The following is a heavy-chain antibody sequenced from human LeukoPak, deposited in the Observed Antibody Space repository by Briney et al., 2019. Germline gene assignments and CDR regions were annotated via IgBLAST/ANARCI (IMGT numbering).Heavy chain of an antibody. D-gene: IGHD5-18*01. J-gene: IGHJ5*02. CDR3: ARGRGYSYGWFDP. V-gene: IGHV1-2*02. CDR1: GYTFTGYY. CDR2: INPNSGGT. Sequence: ASVKVSCKASGYTFTGYYMHWVRQAPGQGLEWMGWINPNSGGTNYAQKFQGRVTITADKSTSTAYMELSSLRSEDTAVYYCARGRGYSYGWFDPWGQGTLVTVSS.